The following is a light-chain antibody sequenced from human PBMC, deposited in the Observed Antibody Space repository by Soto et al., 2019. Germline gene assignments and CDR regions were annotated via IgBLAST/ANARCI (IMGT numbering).Light chain of an antibody. Sequence: EIVMTQSPATLSVSSGERATLSCRASQTLSRNLAWYQQRPGQAPRLLIHGASTRATGVPARFSGSGSGTGFPLPISSLHSEDFAVYYCQRYDRWPRTFGQGTTLQIK. J-gene: IGKJ2*01. CDR3: QRYDRWPRT. V-gene: IGKV3-15*01. CDR2: GAS. CDR1: QTLSRN.